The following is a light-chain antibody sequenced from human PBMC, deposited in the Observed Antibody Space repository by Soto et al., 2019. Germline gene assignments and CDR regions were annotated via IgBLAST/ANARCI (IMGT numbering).Light chain of an antibody. CDR3: QQYQNYAT. V-gene: IGKV1-5*02. CDR2: DAS. CDR1: QSVSTR. Sequence: DIEMTQSPSSLSASLGDRVTIICRASQSVSTRFAWYQQKPGKAPKVLIYDASSWAGGVPSRFSGSGSGTEFTLTISSLQPDDFATYYCQQYQNYATFGQGTRLEIK. J-gene: IGKJ5*01.